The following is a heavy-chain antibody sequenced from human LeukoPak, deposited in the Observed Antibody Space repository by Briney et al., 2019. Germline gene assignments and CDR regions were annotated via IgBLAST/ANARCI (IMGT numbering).Heavy chain of an antibody. V-gene: IGHV3-30*18. J-gene: IGHJ6*02. CDR2: ISYDGSNK. D-gene: IGHD5-18*01. CDR3: AKDGGPRGYSYGYPSYYGMDV. Sequence: GGALRLSCAASGVTFSNYGMHWGRQAPGKGLEWVVVISYDGSNKYYGDSVKGRFAISRDNSKNTLYLQMNSLRGEDTAVYYCAKDGGPRGYSYGYPSYYGMDVWGQGTTVTVSS. CDR1: GVTFSNYG.